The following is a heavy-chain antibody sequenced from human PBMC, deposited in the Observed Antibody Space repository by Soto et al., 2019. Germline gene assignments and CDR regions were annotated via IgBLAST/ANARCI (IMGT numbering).Heavy chain of an antibody. CDR2: IDWGDDK. Sequence: QITLKESGPTLVKPTQTLTLTCTFSGFSLSTSGVGVGWIRQPPGKALEWLALIDWGDDKRYSPSLKGRLTITKATAKNPVVLKMTNMDPVDTATYFCAPRLAASNSGGYGTINSFDYWGKGTLVTVSS. D-gene: IGHD4-17*01. CDR1: GFSLSTSGVG. V-gene: IGHV2-5*02. CDR3: APRLAASNSGGYGTINSFDY. J-gene: IGHJ4*02.